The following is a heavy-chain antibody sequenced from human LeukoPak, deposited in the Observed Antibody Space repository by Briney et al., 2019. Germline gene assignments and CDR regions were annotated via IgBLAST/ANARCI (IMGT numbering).Heavy chain of an antibody. D-gene: IGHD3-22*01. J-gene: IGHJ4*02. CDR3: AKVGAMILQHYSDY. V-gene: IGHV3-48*03. Sequence: GGSLRLSCAASGFTFSSYEMNWVRQAPGKGLEWVSYISSTGSSIYDADSVKGRFTISRDNSKNTLYLQMNSLRAGDTAVYYCAKVGAMILQHYSDYWGQRTLVAVSS. CDR1: GFTFSSYE. CDR2: ISSTGSSI.